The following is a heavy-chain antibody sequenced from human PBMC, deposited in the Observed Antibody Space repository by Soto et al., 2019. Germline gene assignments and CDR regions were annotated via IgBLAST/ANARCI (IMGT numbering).Heavy chain of an antibody. J-gene: IGHJ6*02. CDR2: INAGNGNT. Sequence: ASVKVSCKXSGYTFTSYAMHWVRQAPGQRLEWMGWINAGNGNTKYSQKFQGRVTITRDTSASTAYMELSSLRSEDTAVYYCARERAYDYHFWSGSLRGRYYYGMDVWGQGTTVTVSS. D-gene: IGHD3-3*01. CDR3: ARERAYDYHFWSGSLRGRYYYGMDV. CDR1: GYTFTSYA. V-gene: IGHV1-3*01.